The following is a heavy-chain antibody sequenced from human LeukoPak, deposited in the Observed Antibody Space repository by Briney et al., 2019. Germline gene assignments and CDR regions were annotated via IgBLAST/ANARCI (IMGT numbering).Heavy chain of an antibody. J-gene: IGHJ4*02. V-gene: IGHV3-74*01. D-gene: IGHD2-8*01. CDR1: GFTFGRYG. CDR3: ARGVFSLGDS. Sequence: GGSLRLSCATSGFTFGRYGMHWVRQSPGKGLVWVSHINHDGTIRNYADSVKGRFTISRDIATLYLQMNSLGAEDTAVYYCARGVFSLGDSWGQGTLVTVSS. CDR2: INHDGTIR.